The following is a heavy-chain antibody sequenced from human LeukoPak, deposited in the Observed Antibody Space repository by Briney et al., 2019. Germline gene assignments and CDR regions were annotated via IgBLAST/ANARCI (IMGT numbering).Heavy chain of an antibody. CDR3: ARKSYVWGSYRPDDALDI. Sequence: ASVKVSCKASGYTFIRYGISWVRQAPGQGLERMGWISAHNGNTNYAQKLQGRVTMTTDTSTSTAYMELRSLRSDDTAIYYCARKSYVWGSYRPDDALDIWGQGTMVTVSS. CDR1: GYTFIRYG. V-gene: IGHV1-18*01. D-gene: IGHD3-16*02. CDR2: ISAHNGNT. J-gene: IGHJ3*02.